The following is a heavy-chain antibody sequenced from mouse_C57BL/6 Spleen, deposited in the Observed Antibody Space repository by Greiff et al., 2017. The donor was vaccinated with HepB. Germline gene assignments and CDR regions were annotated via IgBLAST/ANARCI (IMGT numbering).Heavy chain of an antibody. CDR2: INYDGSST. V-gene: IGHV5-16*01. CDR3: ARGGDYYGSSPYYYAMDY. Sequence: EVKVVESEGGLVQPGSSMKLSCTASGFTFSDYYMAWVRQVPEKGLEWVANINYDGSSTYYLDSLKSRFIISRDNAKNILYLQMSSLKSEDTATYYCARGGDYYGSSPYYYAMDYWGQGTSVTVSS. D-gene: IGHD1-1*01. J-gene: IGHJ4*01. CDR1: GFTFSDYY.